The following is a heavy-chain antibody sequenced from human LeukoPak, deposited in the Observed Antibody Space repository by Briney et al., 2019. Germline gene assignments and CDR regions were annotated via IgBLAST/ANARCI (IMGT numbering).Heavy chain of an antibody. CDR3: ARDPNPRDGGY. CDR1: GFTFSAYS. Sequence: GGSLRLSCAAPGFTFSAYSANWVRQAPGKGLEWVSSITRSTSYIYFADSVRGRFTISRDNAKNSLYLQMNSLRAEDTAVYYCARDPNPRDGGYWGQGTLVTVSS. J-gene: IGHJ4*02. D-gene: IGHD5-24*01. CDR2: ITRSTSYI. V-gene: IGHV3-21*01.